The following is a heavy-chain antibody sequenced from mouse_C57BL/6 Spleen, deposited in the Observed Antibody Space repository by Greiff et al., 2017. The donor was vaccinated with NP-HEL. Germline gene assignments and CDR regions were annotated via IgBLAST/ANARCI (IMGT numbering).Heavy chain of an antibody. CDR3: AIYGSSAYFDY. CDR2: ISSGSSTI. CDR1: GFTFSDYG. D-gene: IGHD1-1*01. V-gene: IGHV5-17*01. J-gene: IGHJ2*01. Sequence: EVKLVESGGGLVKPGGSLKLSCAASGFTFSDYGMHWVRQAPEKGLEWVAYISSGSSTIYYADTVKGRFTISRDNAKNTLFLQMTSLRSENTAMYYCAIYGSSAYFDYWGQGTTLTVSS.